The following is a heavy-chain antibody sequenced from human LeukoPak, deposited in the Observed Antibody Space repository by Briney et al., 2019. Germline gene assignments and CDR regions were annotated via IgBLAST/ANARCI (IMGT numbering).Heavy chain of an antibody. CDR1: GGTFSSYA. Sequence: ASVKVSCKASGGTFSSYAISWVRQAPGQGLEWMGWINPNSGGTNYAQKFQGRVTMTRDTSISTAYMELSRLRSDDTAVYYCARAPPRNGFDYWGQGTLVTVSS. J-gene: IGHJ4*02. V-gene: IGHV1-2*02. D-gene: IGHD2-8*01. CDR2: INPNSGGT. CDR3: ARAPPRNGFDY.